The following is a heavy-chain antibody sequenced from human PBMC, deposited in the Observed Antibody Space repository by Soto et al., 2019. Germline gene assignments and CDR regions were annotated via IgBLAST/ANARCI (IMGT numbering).Heavy chain of an antibody. Sequence: GSLRLSCAASGFTFSSYAMSWVRQAPGKGLEWVSAISGSGGSTYYADSVKGRFTISRDNSKNTLYLQMNSLRAEDTAVYYCAKGERSGGSWNQSYYFDYRGQGTLVTVSS. CDR1: GFTFSSYA. J-gene: IGHJ4*02. CDR3: AKGERSGGSWNQSYYFDY. CDR2: ISGSGGST. D-gene: IGHD2-15*01. V-gene: IGHV3-23*01.